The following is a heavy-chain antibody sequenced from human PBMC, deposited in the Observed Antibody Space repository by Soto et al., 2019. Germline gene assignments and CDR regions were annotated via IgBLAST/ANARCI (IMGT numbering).Heavy chain of an antibody. Sequence: NFMSWVRQAPGKGLEWVSVIYSGGSTYYADSVKGRFTISRDNSENTLYLQMNSLRAEDTAIYYCARATMIGLLSSWGQGT. D-gene: IGHD3-22*01. J-gene: IGHJ5*02. CDR3: ARATMIGLLSS. CDR2: IYSGGST. CDR1: NF. V-gene: IGHV3-66*01.